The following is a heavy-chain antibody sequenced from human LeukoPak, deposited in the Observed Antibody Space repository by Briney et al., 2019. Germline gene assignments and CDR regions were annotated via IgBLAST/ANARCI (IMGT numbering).Heavy chain of an antibody. CDR3: ARHRDYYDSSGYSIDY. Sequence: SETLSLTCTVSGYSISSGYYWGWIRQPPGKGLEWIGSIYYSGSTYYNPSLKSRVTISVDTSKNQFSLKLSSVTAADTAVYYCARHRDYYDSSGYSIDYWGQGTLVTVSS. CDR2: IYYSGST. J-gene: IGHJ4*02. CDR1: GYSISSGYY. D-gene: IGHD3-22*01. V-gene: IGHV4-38-2*02.